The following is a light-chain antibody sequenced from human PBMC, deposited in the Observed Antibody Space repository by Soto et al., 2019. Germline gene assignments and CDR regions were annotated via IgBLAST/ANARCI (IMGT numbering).Light chain of an antibody. V-gene: IGLV2-11*01. CDR1: SSEVGGYNY. CDR3: CAYAGTYTLWV. J-gene: IGLJ3*02. CDR2: DVS. Sequence: QSALTQPRSVTGSTGQSVTITWTGTSSEVGGYNYVSWYQQYPGKAPKLIIYDVSKRPSGVPDRFSGSKSGNTASLTISGLQAEDEADYYCCAYAGTYTLWVFGGGTKVTVL.